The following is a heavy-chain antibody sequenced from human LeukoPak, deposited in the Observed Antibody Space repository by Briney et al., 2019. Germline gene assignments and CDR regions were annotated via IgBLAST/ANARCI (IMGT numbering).Heavy chain of an antibody. Sequence: SQTLSLTCTVSGGSISSGDYYWSWIRQPPGKGLEWIGYIYYSGSTYYNPSLKSRVTISVDTSKNQFSLKLSSVPAADTAGYYCARVPAALNWFDPWGQGTLVTVSS. V-gene: IGHV4-30-4*08. CDR2: IYYSGST. J-gene: IGHJ5*02. D-gene: IGHD2-2*01. CDR1: GGSISSGDYY. CDR3: ARVPAALNWFDP.